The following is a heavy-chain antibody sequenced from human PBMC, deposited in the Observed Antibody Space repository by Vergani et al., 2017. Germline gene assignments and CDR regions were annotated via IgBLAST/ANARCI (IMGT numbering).Heavy chain of an antibody. CDR2: IYYSGST. CDR3: ARDAGQDTYYYDSSGYYPFDY. CDR1: GGSISSSSYY. D-gene: IGHD3-22*01. Sequence: QLQLQESGPGLVKPSETLSLTCTVSGGSISSSSYYWGWIRQPPGKGLEWIGIIYYSGSTYYNPSLKSRVTISVDTSKNQFSLKLSSVTAADTAVYYCARDAGQDTYYYDSSGYYPFDYWGQGTLVTVSS. V-gene: IGHV4-39*07. J-gene: IGHJ4*02.